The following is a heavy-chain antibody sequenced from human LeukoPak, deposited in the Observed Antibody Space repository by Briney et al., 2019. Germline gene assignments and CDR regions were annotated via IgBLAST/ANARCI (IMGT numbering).Heavy chain of an antibody. J-gene: IGHJ5*02. D-gene: IGHD2-2*01. Sequence: GASVKVSCKASGYTFTGYYMHWVRQAPGQGLEWMGWINPNSGGTNYAQKFQGRVTMTRDTSISTAYMELSRLKSDDTAVYYCARERPGYCSSTSCSRKRHNNWFDPWGQGTLDTVSS. CDR1: GYTFTGYY. CDR3: ARERPGYCSSTSCSRKRHNNWFDP. CDR2: INPNSGGT. V-gene: IGHV1-2*02.